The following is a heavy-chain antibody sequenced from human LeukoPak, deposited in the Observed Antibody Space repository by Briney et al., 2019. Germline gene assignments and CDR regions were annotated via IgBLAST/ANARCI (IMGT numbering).Heavy chain of an antibody. V-gene: IGHV3-23*01. Sequence: GGSLRLSCAASGFTFSSYAMSWVRQAPGKGLEWVSAVSGSGGSTYYADSVKGRFTISRDNSKNTLYLQMNSLRAEDTAVYYCAKERGVDIVATGPFDYWGQGTLVTVSS. CDR2: VSGSGGST. J-gene: IGHJ4*02. CDR3: AKERGVDIVATGPFDY. D-gene: IGHD5-12*01. CDR1: GFTFSSYA.